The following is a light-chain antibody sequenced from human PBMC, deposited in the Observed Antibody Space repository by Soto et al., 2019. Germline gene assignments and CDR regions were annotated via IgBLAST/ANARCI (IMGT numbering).Light chain of an antibody. V-gene: IGKV1-39*01. CDR1: QSMSSY. J-gene: IGKJ5*01. CDR3: QQSYSTPIT. Sequence: DRQMIQSPSSVSASVGDRVTITCRASQSMSSYLNWYQQKPGKAPKLLIYAASSLQSGGPSRFSGSGSGTDFTLTISSLQPEDFATYYCQQSYSTPITFGQGTRLEIK. CDR2: AAS.